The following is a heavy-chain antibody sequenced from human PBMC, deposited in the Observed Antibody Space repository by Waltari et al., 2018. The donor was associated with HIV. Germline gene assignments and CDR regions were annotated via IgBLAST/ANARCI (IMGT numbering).Heavy chain of an antibody. CDR1: GASVSSNSAA. J-gene: IGHJ6*02. Sequence: QVQLQQSGPGLVKPSQTLSLTCAISGASVSSNSAAWTWIRQSPSRGFEWLGRTYYRSKWYNDYAVSVKSRITINPDTSKNQFSLQLNSVTPEDTAVYYCAREEAVQLEVHYYYGMDVWGQRTTVTVSS. V-gene: IGHV6-1*01. D-gene: IGHD1-1*01. CDR2: TYYRSKWYN. CDR3: AREEAVQLEVHYYYGMDV.